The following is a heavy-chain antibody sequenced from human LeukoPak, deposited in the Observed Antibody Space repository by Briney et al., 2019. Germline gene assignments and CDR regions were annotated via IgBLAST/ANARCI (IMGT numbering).Heavy chain of an antibody. CDR3: ARLGPVAMPFDY. D-gene: IGHD2-2*01. CDR1: GGSMNNYY. V-gene: IGHV4-59*08. J-gene: IGHJ4*02. Sequence: SETLSLTCTVSGGSMNNYYWNWIRQPPGKGLEWIGYSYYSVSTNYNPSLKSRVNISVDTSKNQFSLNLSSVTAADTAVYYCARLGPVAMPFDYWGQGTLVTVSS. CDR2: SYYSVST.